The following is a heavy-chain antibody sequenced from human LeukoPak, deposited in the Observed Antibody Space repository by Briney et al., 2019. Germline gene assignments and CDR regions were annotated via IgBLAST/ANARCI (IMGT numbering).Heavy chain of an antibody. CDR1: GFTVSSSY. Sequence: GGSLRLSCAASGFTVSSSYMNWIRQAPGKGPEWVSTIYSGGRTFYADSVKGRFTLSRDSSENTLYLQMDSLRAEDTAVYYCARAGGYCSAGTCFPYNMVVWGQGTTVTVSS. CDR2: IYSGGRT. J-gene: IGHJ6*02. V-gene: IGHV3-53*01. CDR3: ARAGGYCSAGTCFPYNMVV. D-gene: IGHD2-15*01.